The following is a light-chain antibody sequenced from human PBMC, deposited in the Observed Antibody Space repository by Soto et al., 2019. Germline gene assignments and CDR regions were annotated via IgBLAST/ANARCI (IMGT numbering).Light chain of an antibody. Sequence: AIQMTQSPSSLSASVGDRVTLSCRASQDIGKDLGWYQQKPGTAPKLLIYAASTLQSGVPSRFSGSGSGTDFTLTISTLQPEDFATYYCLQDYNYPWTFGQGTKVEIK. J-gene: IGKJ1*01. V-gene: IGKV1-6*01. CDR2: AAS. CDR3: LQDYNYPWT. CDR1: QDIGKD.